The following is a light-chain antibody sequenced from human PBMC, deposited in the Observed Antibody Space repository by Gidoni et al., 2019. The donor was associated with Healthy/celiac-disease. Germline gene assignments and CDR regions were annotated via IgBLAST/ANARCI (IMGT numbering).Light chain of an antibody. J-gene: IGKJ3*01. CDR3: QQYYSTPLT. Sequence: DIVMTQSPDSLAVCLGVRATINCKSRQGVFYSSNNKNYLAWYQQKPGQPPKLLLCWASTREPGVPVRFSGSGSGTGFTRTISSLQAEYVAVYYCQQYYSTPLTFGPGTKVEIK. CDR1: QGVFYSSNNKNY. CDR2: WAS. V-gene: IGKV4-1*01.